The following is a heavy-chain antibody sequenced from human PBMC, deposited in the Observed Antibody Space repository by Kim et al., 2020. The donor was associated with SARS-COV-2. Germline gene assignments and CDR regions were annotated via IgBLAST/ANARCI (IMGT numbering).Heavy chain of an antibody. Sequence: SETLSLTCTVSGGSVSSGSYYWSWIRQPPGKGLEWIGYIYYSGSTNYNPSLKSRVTISVDTSKNQFSLKLSSVTAADTAVYYCARVGCSSTSCFDYWGQG. D-gene: IGHD2-2*01. J-gene: IGHJ4*02. CDR3: ARVGCSSTSCFDY. V-gene: IGHV4-61*01. CDR2: IYYSGST. CDR1: GGSVSSGSYY.